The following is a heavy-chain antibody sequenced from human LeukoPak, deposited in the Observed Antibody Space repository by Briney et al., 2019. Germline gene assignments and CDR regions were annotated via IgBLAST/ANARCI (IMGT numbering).Heavy chain of an antibody. CDR1: GFTFSSYS. J-gene: IGHJ4*02. D-gene: IGHD3-10*01. Sequence: GGSLRLSCAASGFTFSSYSMNWVRQAPGQGLEWVAFIRYDGTNKYYADSVKGRFTISRDNFKNTLYLKMNNLRAEDTAVYYCAKDGVPSRWFGRNYFDYWGQGTLVTVSS. CDR3: AKDGVPSRWFGRNYFDY. V-gene: IGHV3-30*02. CDR2: IRYDGTNK.